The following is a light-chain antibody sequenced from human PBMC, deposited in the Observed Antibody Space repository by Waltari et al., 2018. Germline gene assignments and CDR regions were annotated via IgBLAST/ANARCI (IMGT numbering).Light chain of an antibody. CDR3: CSYAGSWV. CDR1: SSDADGYNY. J-gene: IGLJ3*02. CDR2: DVI. V-gene: IGLV2-11*01. Sequence: QSAMTQHSPVYGSPGQSVTISCTGTSSDADGYNYVSCYQQHPAKAPKLMIYDVIKRPSGVPDRFSGSKSGNTASLTISGLHAEDEADYYCCSYAGSWVFGGGTKLTVL.